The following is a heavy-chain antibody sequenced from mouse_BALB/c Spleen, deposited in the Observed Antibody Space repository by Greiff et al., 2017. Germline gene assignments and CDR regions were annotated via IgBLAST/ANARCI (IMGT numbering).Heavy chain of an antibody. V-gene: IGHV1S29*02. Sequence: EVQLQQSGPELVKPGASVKISCKASGYTFTDYNMHWVKQSHGKSLEWIGYIYPYNGGTGYNQKFKSKATLTVDNSSSTAYMELRSLTSEDSAVYYCAREDGNYEGAYAMDYWGQGTSVTVSS. CDR3: AREDGNYEGAYAMDY. J-gene: IGHJ4*01. CDR2: IYPYNGGT. CDR1: GYTFTDYN. D-gene: IGHD2-1*01.